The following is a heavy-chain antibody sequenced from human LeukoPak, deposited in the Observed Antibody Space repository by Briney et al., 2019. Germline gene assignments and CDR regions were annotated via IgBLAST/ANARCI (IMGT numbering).Heavy chain of an antibody. J-gene: IGHJ4*02. CDR2: ISSSSSYI. D-gene: IGHD2-15*01. Sequence: GGSLRLSCAGSGFTFSSYGMSWVRQAPGKGLEWVSSISSSSSYIYYADSVKGRFTISRDNAKNSLYLQMNSLRAEDTAVYYCARGGYCSGGSCSADFDYWGQGTLVTVSS. V-gene: IGHV3-21*01. CDR1: GFTFSSYG. CDR3: ARGGYCSGGSCSADFDY.